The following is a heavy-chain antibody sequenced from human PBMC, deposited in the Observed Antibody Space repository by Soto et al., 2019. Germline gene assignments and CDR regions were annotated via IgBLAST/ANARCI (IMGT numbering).Heavy chain of an antibody. CDR2: ISAYNGKT. D-gene: IGHD3-10*01. CDR3: ASDHSFGGPFDP. J-gene: IGHJ5*02. V-gene: IGHV1-18*01. CDR1: GYTFTSYG. Sequence: QVQLVQSGAEVKKPGASVKVSCKASGYTFTSYGISWVRQAPGQGLEWMGWISAYNGKTNYAQKLQGRVTMTTDTSASTAYVELRSLRSDETDVSYCASDHSFGGPFDPWGQGTLVTVSS.